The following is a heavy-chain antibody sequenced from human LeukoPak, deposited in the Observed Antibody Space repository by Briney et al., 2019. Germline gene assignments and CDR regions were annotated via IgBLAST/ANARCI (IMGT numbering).Heavy chain of an antibody. CDR1: GYTFTGYY. D-gene: IGHD2-2*01. V-gene: IGHV1-8*03. Sequence: ASVKVSCKASGYTFTGYYMHWVRQATGQGLEWMGWMNPNSGNTGYAQKFQGRVTITRNTSISTAYMELSSLRSDDTAVYYCARGPFRTSFFDYWGQGTLVTVSS. J-gene: IGHJ4*02. CDR2: MNPNSGNT. CDR3: ARGPFRTSFFDY.